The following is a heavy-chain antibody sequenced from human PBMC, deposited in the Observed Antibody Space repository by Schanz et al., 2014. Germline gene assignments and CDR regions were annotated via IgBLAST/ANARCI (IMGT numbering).Heavy chain of an antibody. CDR3: VTEKRMESGTWAKAFDI. J-gene: IGHJ3*02. D-gene: IGHD3-3*01. V-gene: IGHV1-46*01. Sequence: QVQPVQSGAEVKKPGASVKLSCKASNYIFTKYYIHCVRQAPGQGLEWMGLINPYDDTIDYAKKFQGRFTMTRDTSTTTVYMELSSLRSDDTAMYYCVTEKRMESGTWAKAFDIWGQGTWVTVSS. CDR1: NYIFTKYY. CDR2: INPYDDTI.